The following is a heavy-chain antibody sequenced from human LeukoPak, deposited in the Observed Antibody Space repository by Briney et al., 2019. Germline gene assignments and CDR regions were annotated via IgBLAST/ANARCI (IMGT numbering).Heavy chain of an antibody. CDR2: GSPYNRNT. D-gene: IGHD4-11*01. J-gene: IGHJ5*01. CDR1: GYTFTSYD. Sequence: GASVTVSCKASGYTFTSYDVTWARQTPGQGVEWMGWGSPYNRNTKYAQMFQDRVTMTTDTSTSTAYIELRSRRSDDTAVYYCARVHFNNYGSWFDFWGQGTLVTVSS. V-gene: IGHV1-18*01. CDR3: ARVHFNNYGSWFDF.